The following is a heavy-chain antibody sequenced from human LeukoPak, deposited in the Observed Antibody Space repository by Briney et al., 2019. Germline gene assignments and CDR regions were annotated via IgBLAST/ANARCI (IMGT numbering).Heavy chain of an antibody. CDR2: LSGSGGNT. CDR1: GFTFSTYA. V-gene: IGHV3-23*01. Sequence: GGSLRLSCAASGFTFSTYAMSWVRQAPGGGLGWVSTLSGSGGNTNNADSVKGRFTISRDNSKNTLYLQMNSLRAEDTAIYYCAEHVYGGNLLPETWGQGTLVTVSS. D-gene: IGHD4-23*01. J-gene: IGHJ4*02. CDR3: AEHVYGGNLLPET.